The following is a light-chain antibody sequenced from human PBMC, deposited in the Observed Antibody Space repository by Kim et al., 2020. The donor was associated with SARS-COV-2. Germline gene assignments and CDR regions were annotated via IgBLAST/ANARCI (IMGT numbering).Light chain of an antibody. J-gene: IGLJ3*02. CDR2: KND. CDR1: SSNIGTNY. CDR3: AAWDDTLNFWL. V-gene: IGLV1-47*01. Sequence: GQPVSISCPGGSSNIGTNYVYWYQQFPGMAPKLLIAKNDQRPSGVPDRFSASKFVTSASLVISGLRPEDEADYYGAAWDDTLNFWLFGGGTKWTVL.